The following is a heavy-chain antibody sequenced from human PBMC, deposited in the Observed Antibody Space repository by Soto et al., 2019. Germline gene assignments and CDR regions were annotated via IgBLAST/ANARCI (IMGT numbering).Heavy chain of an antibody. J-gene: IGHJ4*02. Sequence: QVQLQESGPGLVKPSETPSLTCTVSGVSISSYYWSWTRQPPGKGLEWIGYMYYSGSTNYNPSLKSRVTISVDTSKNQFSLKLSSVTAADTAVYYCARGNGYSYGLFDYWGQGTLVTVSS. D-gene: IGHD5-18*01. CDR2: MYYSGST. CDR1: GVSISSYY. CDR3: ARGNGYSYGLFDY. V-gene: IGHV4-59*01.